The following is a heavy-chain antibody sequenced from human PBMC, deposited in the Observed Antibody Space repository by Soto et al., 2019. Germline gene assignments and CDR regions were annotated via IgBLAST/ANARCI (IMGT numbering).Heavy chain of an antibody. V-gene: IGHV3-23*01. CDR1: GFTFSSFA. D-gene: IGHD5-18*01. Sequence: LRLSCAASGFTFSSFAMSWVRQAPGKGLEWVSAISGRGDDTDHADSVKGRFTISRDNSKNTLYLQMNSLRAEDTAVYYCAGPGYSSQDYWGQGTQVTVSS. J-gene: IGHJ4*02. CDR2: ISGRGDDT. CDR3: AGPGYSSQDY.